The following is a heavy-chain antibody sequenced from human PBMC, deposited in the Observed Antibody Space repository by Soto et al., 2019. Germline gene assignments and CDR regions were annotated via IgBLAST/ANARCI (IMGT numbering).Heavy chain of an antibody. J-gene: IGHJ4*02. V-gene: IGHV1-69*13. CDR1: GGTFSSYA. CDR3: AARRDCSGGTCSDYFDD. Sequence: SVKVSCKASGGTFSSYAISWVRHAPGQGLEWMGGIIPIFGTASYAQKFQGRVTITADESTSAAYMELSSLRSDDTAVYYCAARRDCSGGTCSDYFDDWGPGTLVTVYS. D-gene: IGHD2-15*01. CDR2: IIPIFGTA.